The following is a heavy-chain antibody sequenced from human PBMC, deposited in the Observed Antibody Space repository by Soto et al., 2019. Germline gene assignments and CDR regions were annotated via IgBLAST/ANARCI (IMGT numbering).Heavy chain of an antibody. Sequence: SETLSLTCTVSGGSISSYYWSWIRQPPGKGLEWIGYIYYSGSTNYNPSLKSRVTISVDTSKNQFSLKLSSVTAADTAVYYCAFCKDGIAAAGYYYYYGMDVWGQGTTVTVSS. J-gene: IGHJ6*02. V-gene: IGHV4-59*01. CDR1: GGSISSYY. CDR3: AFCKDGIAAAGYYYYYGMDV. CDR2: IYYSGST. D-gene: IGHD6-13*01.